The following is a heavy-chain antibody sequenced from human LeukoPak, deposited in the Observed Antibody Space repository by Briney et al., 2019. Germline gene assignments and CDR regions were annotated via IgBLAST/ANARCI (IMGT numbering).Heavy chain of an antibody. D-gene: IGHD5-18*01. J-gene: IGHJ4*02. CDR1: GYTFTGYY. Sequence: GASVKVSCKASGYTFTGYYMHWVRQAPGQGLEWMGWINPNSGDTSYAQEFQGRVTMPRDTSITTAFMELSTLKSDDTAVYYCSTRRGYNFGSDSWGQGTLVTVSS. V-gene: IGHV1-2*02. CDR2: INPNSGDT. CDR3: STRRGYNFGSDS.